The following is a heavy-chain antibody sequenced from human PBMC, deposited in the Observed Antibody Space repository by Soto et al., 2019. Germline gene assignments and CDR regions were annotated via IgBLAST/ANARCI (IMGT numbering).Heavy chain of an antibody. J-gene: IGHJ4*02. CDR1: GFNFSSYG. D-gene: IGHD6-13*01. CDR2: ISYDGSNK. V-gene: IGHV3-30*18. Sequence: PGGSLRLSCAASGFNFSSYGMHWVLQAPGKGLEWVAVISYDGSNKYYADSVKGRFTISRDNSKNTRYLQMSSLRAEDTAVYYCAKDRASSWEGPRWGQGTLVTVSS. CDR3: AKDRASSWEGPR.